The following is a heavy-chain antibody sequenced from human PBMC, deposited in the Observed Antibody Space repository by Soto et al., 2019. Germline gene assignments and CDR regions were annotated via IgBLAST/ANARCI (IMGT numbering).Heavy chain of an antibody. D-gene: IGHD6-19*01. CDR3: ARDRAPYSSGRWCMDV. V-gene: IGHV3-33*01. Sequence: QVQLVESGGAVVKLGRSLGLSFEGSGFTFSSNGMPWVRRPPGKGLGWVAVIWYDGSNKYYADSVKGRFTISRDNSKNTLYLQMNSLRAEDTAVYYCARDRAPYSSGRWCMDVWGQGTTVTVSS. CDR1: GFTFSSNG. CDR2: IWYDGSNK. J-gene: IGHJ6*02.